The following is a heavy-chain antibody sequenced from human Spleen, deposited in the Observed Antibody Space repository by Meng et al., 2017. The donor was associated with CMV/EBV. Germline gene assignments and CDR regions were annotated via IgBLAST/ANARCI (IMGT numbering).Heavy chain of an antibody. V-gene: IGHV1-18*01. D-gene: IGHD3-3*01. Sequence: ASVKVSCKASGYAFTTYGITWLRQAPGQRLECMGWISGYNGDTDYAQKLQGRFTMTRDTSTRTAYMELSSLRADDTGVYYCARGGGKTYYDFWSGYYMNWGQGTQVTVSS. CDR3: ARGGGKTYYDFWSGYYMN. CDR2: ISGYNGDT. J-gene: IGHJ4*02. CDR1: GYAFTTYG.